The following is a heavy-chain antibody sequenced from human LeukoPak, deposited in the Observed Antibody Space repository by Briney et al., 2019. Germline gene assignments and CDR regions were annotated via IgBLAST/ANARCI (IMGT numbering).Heavy chain of an antibody. CDR3: AKVPPSITAAGNWLGP. Sequence: ASVKVSCKASGYTFTGYYIHWVRQAPGQGLEWMGRINPNTGGTAYAQKFQGRVTMTRDTSITTAYMELSRLTSDDTAIYYCAKVPPSITAAGNWLGPWGQGALVTVSS. CDR1: GYTFTGYY. V-gene: IGHV1-2*06. D-gene: IGHD6-13*01. J-gene: IGHJ5*02. CDR2: INPNTGGT.